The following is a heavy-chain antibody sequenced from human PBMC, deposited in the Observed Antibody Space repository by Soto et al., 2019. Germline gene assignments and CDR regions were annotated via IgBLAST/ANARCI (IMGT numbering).Heavy chain of an antibody. CDR3: TRGDSSGSRRDDY. Sequence: EVQLVESGGGLVQPGGSLKLSCAASGFTFSGSAMHWVRQASGKALEWVGRIRSKANSYATAYAASVKGRFTISRDDSKNTAYLQMNSLKTEDTAVYYCTRGDSSGSRRDDYWGQGTLVTVSS. V-gene: IGHV3-73*01. CDR2: IRSKANSYAT. D-gene: IGHD3-22*01. J-gene: IGHJ4*02. CDR1: GFTFSGSA.